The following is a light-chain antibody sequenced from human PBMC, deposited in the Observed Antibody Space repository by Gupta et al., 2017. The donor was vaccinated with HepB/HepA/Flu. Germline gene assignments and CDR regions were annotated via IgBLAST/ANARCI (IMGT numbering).Light chain of an antibody. V-gene: IGKV3-15*01. J-gene: IGKJ1*01. CDR2: GAS. Sequence: EIVMTHPPVTLSVSPWEIATLSCRASPSVASKLAWYQQKPGQAPSLLIYGASTRATGVPARFSGSGSGTDFTIIISSLQAEDVAVYYCQQYKHWPPPLTFGQGTKVEIK. CDR3: QQYKHWPPPLT. CDR1: PSVASK.